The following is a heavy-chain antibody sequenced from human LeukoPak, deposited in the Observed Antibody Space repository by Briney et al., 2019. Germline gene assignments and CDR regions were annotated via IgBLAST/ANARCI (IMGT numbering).Heavy chain of an antibody. V-gene: IGHV3-66*02. J-gene: IGHJ5*02. CDR1: GFTVSSNH. CDR2: IYSGGST. Sequence: GGSLRLSCAASGFTVSSNHMTWVRQAPGKGLGWVSIIYSGGSTYYADSVKGRFTISRDNSKNTLYLQMNSLRPEDTAVYYCARGYCTSGVCFDPWGQGTLVTVSS. CDR3: ARGYCTSGVCFDP. D-gene: IGHD2-8*01.